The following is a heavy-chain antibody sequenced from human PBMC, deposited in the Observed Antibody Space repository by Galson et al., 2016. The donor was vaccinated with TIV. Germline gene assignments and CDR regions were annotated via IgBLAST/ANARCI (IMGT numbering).Heavy chain of an antibody. V-gene: IGHV2-70*11. CDR3: ARISGYYDSSGHYIPRSFDY. CDR2: IDWDDDK. D-gene: IGHD3-22*01. CDR1: GFSLQTDGMC. J-gene: IGHJ4*02. Sequence: PALVKPTQTLTLTCTFSGFSLQTDGMCVNWIRQPPGKALEWLARIDWDDDKSYSSSLKTRLTISKDTSKNQVVLTMTNMDPVYTATYYCARISGYYDSSGHYIPRSFDYWGQGALVTVSS.